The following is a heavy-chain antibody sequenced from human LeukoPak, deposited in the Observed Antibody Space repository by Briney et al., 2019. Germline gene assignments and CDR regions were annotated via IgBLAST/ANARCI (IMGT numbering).Heavy chain of an antibody. CDR1: GGSISSSNW. Sequence: PSQTLSLTCAVSGGSISSSNWWSWVRQPPGKGLEWIGEIYHSGSTNYNPSLKSRVTISVDKSKNQFSLELSFVTAADTAVYYCARAYITMIVVVIWYFDLWGRGTLVTVSS. D-gene: IGHD3-22*01. CDR3: ARAYITMIVVVIWYFDL. J-gene: IGHJ2*01. V-gene: IGHV4-4*02. CDR2: IYHSGST.